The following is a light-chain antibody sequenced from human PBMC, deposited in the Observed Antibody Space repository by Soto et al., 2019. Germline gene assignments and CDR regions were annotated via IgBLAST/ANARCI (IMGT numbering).Light chain of an antibody. Sequence: DIQMTQSPSTLSASVGDRVTITCWASQSITTWLAWYQQKPGKAPKLLIYKATNLESGVPSRFSGTGSGTEFTLTISSLQPDDFATYYCQHYNTYPWTFGQGTRGEI. CDR3: QHYNTYPWT. CDR1: QSITTW. J-gene: IGKJ1*01. V-gene: IGKV1-5*03. CDR2: KAT.